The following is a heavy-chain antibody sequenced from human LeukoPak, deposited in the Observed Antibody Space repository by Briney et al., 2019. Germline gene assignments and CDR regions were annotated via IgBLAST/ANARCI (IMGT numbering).Heavy chain of an antibody. V-gene: IGHV3-30-3*01. J-gene: IGHJ6*02. CDR2: ISYDGSNK. D-gene: IGHD1-20*01. CDR3: ARSYNWNAFSYYGMDV. Sequence: GGSLRLSCAASGFTFSSYAMHWVRQAPGKGLEWVAVISYDGSNKYYADSVKGRFIISRDNSKNTLYLQMNSLRAEDTAVYYCARSYNWNAFSYYGMDVWGQGTTVTVSS. CDR1: GFTFSSYA.